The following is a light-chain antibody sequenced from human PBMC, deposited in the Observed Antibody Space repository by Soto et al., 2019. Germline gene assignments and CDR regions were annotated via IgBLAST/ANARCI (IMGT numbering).Light chain of an antibody. Sequence: EIVMTQSPATLSVSPGERATLSCRASQSVSSNLAWYQQKPGQAPRLLIYGASTRATGIPARFSGSGSGTEFPLTIGSLQSEDFAVYYCQQYNNWPRTFGQGTKLEIK. V-gene: IGKV3-15*01. CDR2: GAS. CDR1: QSVSSN. J-gene: IGKJ2*01. CDR3: QQYNNWPRT.